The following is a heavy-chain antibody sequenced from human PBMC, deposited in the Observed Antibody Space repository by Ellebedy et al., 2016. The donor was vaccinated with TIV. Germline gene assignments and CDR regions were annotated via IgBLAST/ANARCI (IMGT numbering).Heavy chain of an antibody. J-gene: IGHJ4*02. Sequence: GESLKISCAASGITISSNYMSWVRQAPGKGLEWVSVIYSGGTTYYADSVKGRFTISRDNSKNTLYLQMNSVRAEDTAVYYCARDMVRYCSGASCSDYWGQGTLVTVSS. CDR2: IYSGGTT. V-gene: IGHV3-53*01. CDR1: GITISSNY. D-gene: IGHD2-15*01. CDR3: ARDMVRYCSGASCSDY.